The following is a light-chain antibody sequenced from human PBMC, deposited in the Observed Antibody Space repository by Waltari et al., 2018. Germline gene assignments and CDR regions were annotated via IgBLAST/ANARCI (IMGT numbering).Light chain of an antibody. CDR1: QGISTS. Sequence: DIQLTQSPSFLYASVGDRVTITCRASQGISTSLAWYQQKSGKAPKLLIYVASTLQSGVPSRFSGSGSGTEFTLTIGTLQPEDFATYYCQQLSGYPLTFGGGTTVEI. CDR2: VAS. CDR3: QQLSGYPLT. V-gene: IGKV1-9*01. J-gene: IGKJ4*01.